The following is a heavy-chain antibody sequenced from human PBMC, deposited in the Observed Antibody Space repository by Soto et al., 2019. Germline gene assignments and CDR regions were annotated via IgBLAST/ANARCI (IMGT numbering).Heavy chain of an antibody. D-gene: IGHD2-8*01. CDR2: IWYDGINK. J-gene: IGHJ6*02. CDR1: GFTFSNNG. CDR3: ARDRVQMVYGLDV. V-gene: IGHV3-33*01. Sequence: QVQLVESGGGVVQPGRSLRLSCAASGFTFSNNGMHWVRQAPGKGLEWVAVIWYDGINKYYADSVKGRFIISRDNSKNTVYLQMNSRRAEDTAVYYCARDRVQMVYGLDVWGQGTTVTVSS.